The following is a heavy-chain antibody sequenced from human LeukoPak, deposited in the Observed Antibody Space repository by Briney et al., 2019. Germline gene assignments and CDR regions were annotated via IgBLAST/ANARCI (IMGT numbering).Heavy chain of an antibody. CDR1: GFTVSSNY. D-gene: IGHD4-17*01. V-gene: IGHV3-53*05. Sequence: GGSLRLSCAASGFTVSSNYMSWVRQAPGKGLEWVSVIYSGGSTYYADSVKGRFTISRDNSKNTLYLQMNSLRAEDAAVYYCARETGSAVGSTDFDSWGQGTLVTVSS. J-gene: IGHJ4*02. CDR3: ARETGSAVGSTDFDS. CDR2: IYSGGST.